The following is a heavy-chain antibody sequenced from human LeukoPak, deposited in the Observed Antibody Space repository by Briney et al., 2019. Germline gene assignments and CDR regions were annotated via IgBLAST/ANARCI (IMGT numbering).Heavy chain of an antibody. CDR3: VKDRTASSGSFDF. V-gene: IGHV3-9*01. J-gene: IGHJ4*02. CDR2: ISWNSVGI. D-gene: IGHD3-22*01. Sequence: GGSLRLSCAASGFTFDDYAMHWVRQVPGKGLEWVSGISWNSVGIGYADSLKSRFTISRDNAKNSLYLQMNSLRAEDTAFYHCVKDRTASSGSFDFWGQGTLVTVSS. CDR1: GFTFDDYA.